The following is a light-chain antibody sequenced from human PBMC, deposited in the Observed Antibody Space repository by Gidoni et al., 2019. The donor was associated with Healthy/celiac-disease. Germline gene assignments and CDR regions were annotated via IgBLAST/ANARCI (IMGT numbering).Light chain of an antibody. CDR3: LPALQPPLT. CDR1: QSLLHSNDYNY. J-gene: IGKJ3*01. V-gene: IGKV2-28*01. Sequence: MVMTKSPLSLPVTPGEPTSISGRSSQSLLHSNDYNYLDWCLQKPGPSPQLLLYLGSNRSSGVPARFSGSGSGTDFTLKISLVAAEHVGLSYCLPALQPPLTFXPXTNVDI. CDR2: LGS.